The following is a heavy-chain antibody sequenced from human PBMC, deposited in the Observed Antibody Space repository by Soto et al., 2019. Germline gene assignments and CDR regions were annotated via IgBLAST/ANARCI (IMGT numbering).Heavy chain of an antibody. D-gene: IGHD3-16*01. V-gene: IGHV1-3*01. J-gene: IGHJ4*02. Sequence: GASVNVSCKASGYTFTSYAMHWVRQAPGQRLEWMGWINAGNGNTKYSQKFQGRVTITRDTSASTAYMELSSLRSEDTAVYYCARGEFLSYDDYWGQGTLVTVSS. CDR2: INAGNGNT. CDR3: ARGEFLSYDDY. CDR1: GYTFTSYA.